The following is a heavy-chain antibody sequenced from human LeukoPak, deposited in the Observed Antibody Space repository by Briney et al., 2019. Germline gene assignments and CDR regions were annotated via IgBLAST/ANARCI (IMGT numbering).Heavy chain of an antibody. Sequence: SETLSLTCTVSGDSMHDHFWNRIRQPPGKGLEWIGHIYDNGYTHYAPSLESRVTMSVDTSKNQFSLKLSSVTAADTAVYYCARGAGWGVAAAGTSPLYYYMDVWGKGTTVTVSS. D-gene: IGHD6-13*01. CDR3: ARGAGWGVAAAGTSPLYYYMDV. CDR1: GDSMHDHF. J-gene: IGHJ6*03. V-gene: IGHV4-59*11. CDR2: IYDNGYT.